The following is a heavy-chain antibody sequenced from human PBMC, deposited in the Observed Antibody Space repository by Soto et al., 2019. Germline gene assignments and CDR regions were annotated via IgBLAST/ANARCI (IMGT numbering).Heavy chain of an antibody. V-gene: IGHV4-34*01. D-gene: IGHD1-1*01. Sequence: LSLTCTVSGGSFSGYFWTWIRQPPGKGLEWLAEINHSGITNYNPSVGSRVSMSVDTSKNQFSLRLYSVTAADTAVYYCVRGPYNYNSRYFDYWGQGTLVTVSS. CDR1: GGSFSGYF. CDR3: VRGPYNYNSRYFDY. J-gene: IGHJ4*02. CDR2: INHSGIT.